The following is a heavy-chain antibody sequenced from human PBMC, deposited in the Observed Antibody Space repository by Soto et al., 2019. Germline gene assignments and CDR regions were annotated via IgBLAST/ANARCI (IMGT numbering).Heavy chain of an antibody. Sequence: PSETLSLTCTVSGDSITSNSYFWAWIRQPPGKGLEWIGSIYYSGTTYHNPSLKSRVTISVDTSKNQFSLKVSSVTVADTAVYYCARLGGYCSSTSCYGYYGMDVWGQGTTVT. D-gene: IGHD2-2*01. J-gene: IGHJ6*02. CDR2: IYYSGTT. V-gene: IGHV4-39*01. CDR1: GDSITSNSYF. CDR3: ARLGGYCSSTSCYGYYGMDV.